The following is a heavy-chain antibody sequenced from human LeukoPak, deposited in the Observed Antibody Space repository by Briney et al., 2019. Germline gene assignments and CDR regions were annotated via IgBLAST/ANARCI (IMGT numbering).Heavy chain of an antibody. V-gene: IGHV1-2*06. Sequence: ASVKVPCKVSGYTLTELSMHWVRQAPGKGLEWMGRINPNSGGTNYAQKFQGRVTMTRDTSISTVYMELSRLRSDDTAVYYCARVGYYESSGYYEYWGQGTLVTVSS. CDR2: INPNSGGT. CDR3: ARVGYYESSGYYEY. J-gene: IGHJ4*02. CDR1: GYTLTELS. D-gene: IGHD3-22*01.